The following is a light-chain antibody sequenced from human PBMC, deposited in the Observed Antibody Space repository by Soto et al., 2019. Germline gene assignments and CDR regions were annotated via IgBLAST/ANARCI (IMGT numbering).Light chain of an antibody. V-gene: IGLV2-23*02. CDR1: SSDVGSYNL. J-gene: IGLJ2*01. CDR2: EVS. CDR3: CSYVGSSSVV. Sequence: QSALTQPASVSGSPGQSITISCTGTSSDVGSYNLVSWYQQHPGKAPKLMIYEVSKRPSGVSNRFSGSKSGNTASLTISGRQAEDEADYYCCSYVGSSSVVFGGGTQLTVL.